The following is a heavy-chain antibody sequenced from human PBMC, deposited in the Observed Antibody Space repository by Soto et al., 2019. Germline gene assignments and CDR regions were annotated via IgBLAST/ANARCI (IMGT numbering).Heavy chain of an antibody. CDR2: IYSGGSK. V-gene: IGHV3-53*01. D-gene: IGHD1-1*01. CDR3: ERDYRRDGYNYYYFQY. CDR1: GFTVSSNY. Sequence: PGGSLRLSCAASGFTVSSNYMSWVRQAPGKGLEWVSVIYSGGSKYYADSVKGRFTIYRDNSKNTLYLQMNSLRAEDTAVYYCERDYRRDGYNYYYFQYWGQGTLVKVSS. J-gene: IGHJ4*02.